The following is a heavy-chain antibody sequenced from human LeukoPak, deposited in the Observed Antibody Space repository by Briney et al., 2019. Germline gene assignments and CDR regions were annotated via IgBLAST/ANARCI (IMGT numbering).Heavy chain of an antibody. D-gene: IGHD3-3*01. CDR1: GGSISSYY. CDR2: IYYSGST. CDR3: ARLYDFWSGYYFDY. V-gene: IGHV4-59*01. Sequence: SETLSLTCTVSGGSISSYYWSWIRQPPGKGLEWIGYIYYSGSTNYNPSLESRVTISVDTSKNQFSLKLSSVTAADTAVYYCARLYDFWSGYYFDYWGQGTLVTVSS. J-gene: IGHJ4*02.